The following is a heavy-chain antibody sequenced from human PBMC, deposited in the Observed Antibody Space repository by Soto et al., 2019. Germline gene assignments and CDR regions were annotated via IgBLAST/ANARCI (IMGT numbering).Heavy chain of an antibody. CDR2: IIPIFGTA. D-gene: IGHD3-10*01. V-gene: IGHV1-69*13. CDR1: GGTFSSYA. J-gene: IGHJ6*02. Sequence: ASVKVSCKASGGTFSSYAISWVRQAPGQGLEWMGGIIPIFGTANYAQKFQGRVTITADESTSTAYMELSSLRSEDTAVYYCARDSARVRGRHRYYYSGMDVWGQGTTVTVSS. CDR3: ARDSARVRGRHRYYYSGMDV.